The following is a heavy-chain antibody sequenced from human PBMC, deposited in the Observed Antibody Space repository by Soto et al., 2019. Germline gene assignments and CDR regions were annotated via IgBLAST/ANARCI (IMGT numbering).Heavy chain of an antibody. J-gene: IGHJ6*02. CDR3: ARADHRITIFGVVIEHYYYYGMDV. CDR1: GYSFTSYW. Sequence: GESLKISCKGSGYSFTSYWISWVRQMPGKGLEWMGRIDPSDSYTNYSPSFQGHVTISADKSISTAYLQWSSLKASDTAMYYCARADHRITIFGVVIEHYYYYGMDVWGQGTTVTVSS. D-gene: IGHD3-3*01. V-gene: IGHV5-10-1*01. CDR2: IDPSDSYT.